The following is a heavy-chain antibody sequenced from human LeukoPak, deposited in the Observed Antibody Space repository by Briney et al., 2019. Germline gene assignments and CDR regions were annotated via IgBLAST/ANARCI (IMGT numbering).Heavy chain of an antibody. CDR1: GFTVSSNY. V-gene: IGHV3-66*01. CDR3: ARVDYGDYGFDY. CDR2: IYSGGST. J-gene: IGHJ4*02. D-gene: IGHD4-17*01. Sequence: PGGSLRLSCAASGFTVSSNYMSWVRQAPGKGLEWVSVIYSGGSTYYADSAKGRFTISSDNSKNTLYLQMNSLRAEDTAVYYCARVDYGDYGFDYWGQGTLVTVSS.